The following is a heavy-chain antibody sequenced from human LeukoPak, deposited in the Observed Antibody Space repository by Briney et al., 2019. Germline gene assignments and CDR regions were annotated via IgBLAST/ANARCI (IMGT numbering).Heavy chain of an antibody. CDR3: ARQTTVTHFDY. D-gene: IGHD4-17*01. CDR2: INHSGST. V-gene: IGHV4-34*01. J-gene: IGHJ4*02. Sequence: ASETLSLTCAVYGGSFSGYYWSWIRQPPGKGLEWIGEINHSGSTNYNPSLKSRVTISVDTSKNQFSLKLSSVTAADTAVYYCARQTTVTHFDYWGQGTLVTVSS. CDR1: GGSFSGYY.